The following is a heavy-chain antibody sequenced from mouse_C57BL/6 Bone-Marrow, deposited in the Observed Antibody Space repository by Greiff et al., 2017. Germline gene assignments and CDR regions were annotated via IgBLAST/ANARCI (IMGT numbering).Heavy chain of an antibody. Sequence: VQVVESGPELVKPGASVKISCKASGYAFSSSWMNWVKQRPGKGLEWIGRIYPGDGDTNYNGKFKGKATLTADKSSSTAYMQLSSLTSEDSAVYFCATTDYDYDYFDYWGQGTTLTVSS. J-gene: IGHJ2*01. CDR3: ATTDYDYDYFDY. V-gene: IGHV1-82*01. CDR2: IYPGDGDT. D-gene: IGHD2-4*01. CDR1: GYAFSSSW.